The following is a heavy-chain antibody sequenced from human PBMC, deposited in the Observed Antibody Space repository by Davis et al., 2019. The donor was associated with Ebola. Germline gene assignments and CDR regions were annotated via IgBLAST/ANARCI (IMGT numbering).Heavy chain of an antibody. V-gene: IGHV3-15*07. D-gene: IGHD3-10*01. Sequence: GESLKISCAASGFTFSNAWMNWVRQAPGKGLEWVGRIKSKTDGGTTDYAAPVKGRFTISRDDSKNTLYLQMNSLKTEDTAVYYCTTTYYYGSGSRDYWGQGTLVTVSS. CDR3: TTTYYYGSGSRDY. CDR1: GFTFSNAW. J-gene: IGHJ4*02. CDR2: IKSKTDGGTT.